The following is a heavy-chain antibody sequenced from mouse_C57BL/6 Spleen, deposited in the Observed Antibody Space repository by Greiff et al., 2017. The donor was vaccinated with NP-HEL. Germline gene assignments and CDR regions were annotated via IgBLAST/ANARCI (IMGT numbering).Heavy chain of an antibody. CDR2: IYPGSGST. V-gene: IGHV1-55*01. Sequence: QVQLQQPGAELVKPGASVKMSCKASGYTFTSYWITWVKQRPGQGLEWIGDIYPGSGSTNYNEKFKSKATLTVDKSSSTAYMQLSSLTSEDSAVYYCARSGDYDGGYFDYWGQGTTLTVSS. D-gene: IGHD2-4*01. CDR1: GYTFTSYW. CDR3: ARSGDYDGGYFDY. J-gene: IGHJ2*01.